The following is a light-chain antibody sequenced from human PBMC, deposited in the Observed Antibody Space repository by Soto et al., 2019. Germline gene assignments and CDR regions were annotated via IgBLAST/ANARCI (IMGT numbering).Light chain of an antibody. Sequence: DIVLTQSPGTLSLSPGERATLSCRASQSLSDNLACYQQKPGQAPRLLIFRASSRASGVPARFSGGGSGTEFTLTISTLQSEDFAVYYCQQYGNWPPWTFGPGTKVDIK. CDR1: QSLSDN. CDR2: RAS. J-gene: IGKJ1*01. V-gene: IGKV3-15*01. CDR3: QQYGNWPPWT.